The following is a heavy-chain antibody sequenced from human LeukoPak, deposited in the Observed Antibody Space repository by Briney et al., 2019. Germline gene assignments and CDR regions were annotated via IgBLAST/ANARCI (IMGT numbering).Heavy chain of an antibody. CDR1: GGSISSGGYY. V-gene: IGHV4-30-2*01. Sequence: SETLSLTCTVSGGSISSGGYYWSWIRQPPGKGLEWIGYIYHSGSTYYNPSLKSRVTISVDRSKNQFSLKLSSVTAADTAVYYCAREGEYCSSTSCPLDYWGQGTLSPSPQ. D-gene: IGHD2-2*01. CDR3: AREGEYCSSTSCPLDY. J-gene: IGHJ4*02. CDR2: IYHSGST.